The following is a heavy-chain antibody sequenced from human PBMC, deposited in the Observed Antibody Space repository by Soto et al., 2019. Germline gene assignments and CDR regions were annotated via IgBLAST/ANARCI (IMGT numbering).Heavy chain of an antibody. V-gene: IGHV4-39*01. CDR1: GGSISSYY. CDR3: ARHAYYYDSSGYHYYFDY. D-gene: IGHD3-22*01. CDR2: IYYSGST. Sequence: PSETLSLTCTVSGGSISSYYWGWIRQPPGKGLEWIGSIYYSGSTYYNPSLKSRVTISVDTSKNQFSLKLSSVTAADTAVYYCARHAYYYDSSGYHYYFDYWGQGTLVTVSS. J-gene: IGHJ4*02.